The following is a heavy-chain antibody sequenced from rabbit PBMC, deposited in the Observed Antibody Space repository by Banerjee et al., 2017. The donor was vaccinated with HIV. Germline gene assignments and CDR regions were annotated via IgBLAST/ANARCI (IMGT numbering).Heavy chain of an antibody. D-gene: IGHD4-1*01. CDR3: ARIDPRYYSSDWDYFNL. CDR1: GFDFSSYY. CDR2: IYAGKGSS. V-gene: IGHV1S7*01. J-gene: IGHJ4*01. Sequence: QLKETGGGLVQPGGSLTLSCKASGFDFSSYYMNWVRQAPGKGLEWIGRIYAGKGSSVYANWVNGRFTISSDSAQNTVDLQMNSLTAADTATYFCARIDPRYYSSDWDYFNLWCPGTLVTVS.